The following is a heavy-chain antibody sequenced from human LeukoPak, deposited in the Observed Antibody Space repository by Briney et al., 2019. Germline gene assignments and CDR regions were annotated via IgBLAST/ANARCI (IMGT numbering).Heavy chain of an antibody. J-gene: IGHJ4*02. Sequence: SETLSLTCTVSGGSISNYDWGWIRQPAGKGLEWIGRIYTSGSTNYNPSLKSRVTMSVDTSKNQFSLYLSSVTAADTAVYYCARIPSGSYNQYDYWGQGTLVTVSS. V-gene: IGHV4-4*07. CDR1: GGSISNYD. D-gene: IGHD1-26*01. CDR2: IYTSGST. CDR3: ARIPSGSYNQYDY.